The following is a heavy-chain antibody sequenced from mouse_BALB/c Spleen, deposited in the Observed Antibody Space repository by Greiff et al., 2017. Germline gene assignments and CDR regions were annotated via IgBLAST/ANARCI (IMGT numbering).Heavy chain of an antibody. Sequence: EVKLVESGPGLVKPSQSLSLTCTVTGYSITSDYAWNWIRQFPGNKLEWMGYISYSGSTSYNPSLKSRISITRDTSKNQFFLQLNSVTTEDTASYYCARGGGSSYAMDYWGQGTSVTVSS. CDR2: ISYSGST. CDR1: GYSITSDYA. D-gene: IGHD1-1*01. J-gene: IGHJ4*01. V-gene: IGHV3-2*02. CDR3: ARGGGSSYAMDY.